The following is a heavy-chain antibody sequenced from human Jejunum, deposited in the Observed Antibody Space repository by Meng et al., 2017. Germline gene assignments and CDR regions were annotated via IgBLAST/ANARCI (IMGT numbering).Heavy chain of an antibody. D-gene: IGHD5-12*01. CDR3: ARDREKGGGYDFGN. J-gene: IGHJ4*02. CDR1: GFTFSSYA. Sequence: GESLKISCGASGFTFSSYAMHWVRQGPGKGLEWVAVISYDGSNKYYVDSVKGRFTISRDNSRNTLDLQMNSLRAEDTAMYYCARDREKGGGYDFGNWGQGTLVTVSS. V-gene: IGHV3-30*04. CDR2: ISYDGSNK.